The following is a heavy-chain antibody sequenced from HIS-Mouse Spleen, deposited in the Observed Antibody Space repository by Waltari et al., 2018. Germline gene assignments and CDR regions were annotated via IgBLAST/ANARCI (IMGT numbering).Heavy chain of an antibody. CDR1: GGSISSGGYY. CDR2: IYYSGSP. V-gene: IGHV4-31*03. Sequence: QVQLQESGPGLVKPSQTLSLTCTVSGGSISSGGYYWSWIRQHPGKGLEWIGYIYYSGSPNYNPSLKSRVTISVDTSKNQFSLKLSSVTAADTAVYYCARAPIRGYWYFDLWGRGTLVTVSS. J-gene: IGHJ2*01. D-gene: IGHD3-16*01. CDR3: ARAPIRGYWYFDL.